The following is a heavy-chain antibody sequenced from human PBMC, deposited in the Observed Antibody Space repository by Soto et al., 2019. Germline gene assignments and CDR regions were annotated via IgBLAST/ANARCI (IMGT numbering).Heavy chain of an antibody. CDR3: SRPAVDDILTGYYHFDY. Sequence: GESLKISCKGSGYSFTSYWIGWVRQMPGKGLEWMGIIYPGDSDTRYSPSFQGQVTISADTAISTAYLQWRRLKASDTAMYYLSRPAVDDILTGYYHFDYWGQGTLVTVSS. J-gene: IGHJ4*02. CDR2: IYPGDSDT. CDR1: GYSFTSYW. D-gene: IGHD3-9*01. V-gene: IGHV5-51*01.